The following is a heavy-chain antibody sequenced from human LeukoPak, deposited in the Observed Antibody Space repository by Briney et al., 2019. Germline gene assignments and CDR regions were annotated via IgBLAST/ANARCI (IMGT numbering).Heavy chain of an antibody. D-gene: IGHD6-13*01. J-gene: IGHJ4*02. CDR1: GYSVTSCG. CDR2: ISAYNGNT. V-gene: IGHV1-18*01. Sequence: ASVKASCKASGYSVTSCGISWVRQPPGQGLAWMGWISAYNGNTNHTQKLQGRVTMTTDTSPRTAYMELRSLRSDDTAVHYCARDSRYSSRPLFDYWGQGPLVTVSS. CDR3: ARDSRYSSRPLFDY.